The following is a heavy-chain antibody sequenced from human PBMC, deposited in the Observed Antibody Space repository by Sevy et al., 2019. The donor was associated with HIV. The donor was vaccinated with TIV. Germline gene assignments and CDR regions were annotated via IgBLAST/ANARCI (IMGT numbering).Heavy chain of an antibody. D-gene: IGHD3-22*01. CDR3: AKRGYDSSGFIYYYYMDV. J-gene: IGHJ6*03. V-gene: IGHV3-23*01. CDR1: GFTFSSYA. CDR2: ISGSGGST. Sequence: GGSLRLSCAASGFTFSSYAMSWVRQAPGKGLEWVSAISGSGGSTYYADSVKGRFTISRDNSKNTLSLQMNSLRAEETAVYYCAKRGYDSSGFIYYYYMDVWGKGTTVTVSS.